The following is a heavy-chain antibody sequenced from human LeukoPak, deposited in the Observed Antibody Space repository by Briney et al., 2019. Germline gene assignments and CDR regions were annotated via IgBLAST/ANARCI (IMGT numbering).Heavy chain of an antibody. V-gene: IGHV3-23*01. J-gene: IGHJ4*02. CDR2: ISGSGGST. Sequence: GGSLRLSCAASGFTFSSHAMHWVRQAPGKGLEWVSAISGSGGSTYYADSVKGRFTISRDNSKNTQSLQMNSLRAEDTAVYYCLGYCSGNNCYSGGYWGQGTLVTVSS. CDR3: LGYCSGNNCYSGGY. D-gene: IGHD2-15*01. CDR1: GFTFSSHA.